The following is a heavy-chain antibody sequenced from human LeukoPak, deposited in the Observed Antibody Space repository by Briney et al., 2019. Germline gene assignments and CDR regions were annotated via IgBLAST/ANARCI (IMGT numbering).Heavy chain of an antibody. CDR2: IGAYNGNT. CDR3: ARDLKWFGELLSLNY. D-gene: IGHD3-10*01. V-gene: IGHV1-18*01. J-gene: IGHJ4*02. CDR1: GYTFTSYG. Sequence: GASVKVSCKASGYTFTSYGISWVRQAPGQGLEWMGWIGAYNGNTNYAQKLQGRVTMTTDTSTSTAYMELRSLRSDDTAVYYCARDLKWFGELLSLNYWGQGTLVTVSS.